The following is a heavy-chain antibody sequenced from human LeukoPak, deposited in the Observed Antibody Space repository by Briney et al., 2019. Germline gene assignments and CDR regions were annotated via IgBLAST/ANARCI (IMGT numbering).Heavy chain of an antibody. D-gene: IGHD1-26*01. CDR3: AKGISGSYLFDY. V-gene: IGHV3-23*01. CDR2: ISGSGNKT. Sequence: GGSLRLSCAASGFNFSNYAMSWVRQASGKGLEWVSTISGSGNKTYYPDSMKGRFTISRDNSKNTLYLQINSLRAEDTALYYCAKGISGSYLFDYWGQGTLVTVSS. J-gene: IGHJ4*02. CDR1: GFNFSNYA.